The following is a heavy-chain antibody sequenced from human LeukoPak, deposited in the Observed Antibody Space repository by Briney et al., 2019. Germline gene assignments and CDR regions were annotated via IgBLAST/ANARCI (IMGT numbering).Heavy chain of an antibody. J-gene: IGHJ6*02. CDR3: VRDYEYQLLLVGMDV. Sequence: PGRSLRLSCAASGFTFSSYGMHWVRQAPGKGLEWVAVIWYDGSNKYYADSVKGRFTISRDNSKNTLYLQMNSLRAEDTAVYYCVRDYEYQLLLVGMDVWGQGTRSPSP. V-gene: IGHV3-33*01. CDR1: GFTFSSYG. D-gene: IGHD2-2*01. CDR2: IWYDGSNK.